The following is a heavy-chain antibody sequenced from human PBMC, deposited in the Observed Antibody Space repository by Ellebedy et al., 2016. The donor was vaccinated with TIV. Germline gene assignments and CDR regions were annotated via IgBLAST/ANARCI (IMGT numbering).Heavy chain of an antibody. Sequence: GESLKISCEASGFLFSDCSMNWIRQAPGKGLEWVASISSSGTYIYYADSLEGRFTIARDNVKDSVFLQMNDLRVDDSGVYYCARTTPYNIAVAGPDYWGQGTLVTVTS. CDR1: GFLFSDCS. CDR3: ARTTPYNIAVAGPDY. CDR2: ISSSGTYI. V-gene: IGHV3-21*01. J-gene: IGHJ4*02. D-gene: IGHD6-19*01.